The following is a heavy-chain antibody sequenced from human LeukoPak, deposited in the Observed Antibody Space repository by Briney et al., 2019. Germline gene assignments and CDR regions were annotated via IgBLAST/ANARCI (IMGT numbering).Heavy chain of an antibody. Sequence: ASVKVSCKASGYTFTSYDINWVRQATGQGLEWMGWMNPNSGNTGYAQRFQGRVTMTRNTSISTAYMELSSLRSEDTAVYYCARGSPTQEWFDPRGQGTLVTVSS. J-gene: IGHJ5*02. CDR1: GYTFTSYD. CDR3: ARGSPTQEWFDP. V-gene: IGHV1-8*01. CDR2: MNPNSGNT.